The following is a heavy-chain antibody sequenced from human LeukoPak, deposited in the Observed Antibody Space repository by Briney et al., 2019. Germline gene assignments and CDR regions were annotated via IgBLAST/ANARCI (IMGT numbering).Heavy chain of an antibody. Sequence: ASVKVSCKVSGYTLTELSMHWVRQAPGKGLEWMGGFDPEDGETIYAQKFQGRVTMTEDTSTDTAYMELSSLRAEDTAVYYCAKSPYSNYGDAFDIWGQGTMVTVSS. V-gene: IGHV1-24*01. D-gene: IGHD4-11*01. CDR3: AKSPYSNYGDAFDI. CDR1: GYTLTELS. J-gene: IGHJ3*02. CDR2: FDPEDGET.